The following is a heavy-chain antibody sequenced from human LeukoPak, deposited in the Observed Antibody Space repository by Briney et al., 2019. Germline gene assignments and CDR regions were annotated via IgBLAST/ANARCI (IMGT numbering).Heavy chain of an antibody. CDR1: GFTFSIYG. D-gene: IGHD7-27*01. CDR3: AKDWGNWGYGYYFDH. Sequence: GGSLRLSCAASGFTFSIYGMHWVRQAPGKGLEWVAVISYDGSNKYYADSVKVRFTISRDNSKNTLYLQMNSLRAEDTAVYYCAKDWGNWGYGYYFDHWGQGTLVTVSS. J-gene: IGHJ4*02. V-gene: IGHV3-30*18. CDR2: ISYDGSNK.